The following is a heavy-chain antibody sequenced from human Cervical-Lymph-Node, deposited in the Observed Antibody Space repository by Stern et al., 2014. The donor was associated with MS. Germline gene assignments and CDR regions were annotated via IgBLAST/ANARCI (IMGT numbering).Heavy chain of an antibody. Sequence: QVQLVQSGAEVKKPGASVKVSCKASGYTFTTYHMHWVRQAHGQGLEWMGIISPSGGRTSYAQKFQGRVTMTRDTSTSTVYMELSSLRSEDTAVYYCARDSFEQPVFLYWGQGTLVTVSS. CDR3: ARDSFEQPVFLY. V-gene: IGHV1-46*01. CDR2: ISPSGGRT. CDR1: GYTFTTYH. J-gene: IGHJ4*02. D-gene: IGHD6-6*01.